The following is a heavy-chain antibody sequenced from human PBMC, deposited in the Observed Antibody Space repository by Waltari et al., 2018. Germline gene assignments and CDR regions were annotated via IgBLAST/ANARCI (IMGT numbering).Heavy chain of an antibody. Sequence: QLQLQESGPGLVKPSETLSLTCTVSGGSISSSSYYWGWIRQSPGKGLEWIGSIYYSGSTYYNPSLKSRVTISVDTSKNQFSLKLSSVTAADTAVYYCARLGSSGWVPGYWGQGTLVTVSS. J-gene: IGHJ4*02. V-gene: IGHV4-39*01. CDR2: IYYSGST. D-gene: IGHD6-19*01. CDR3: ARLGSSGWVPGY. CDR1: GGSISSSSYY.